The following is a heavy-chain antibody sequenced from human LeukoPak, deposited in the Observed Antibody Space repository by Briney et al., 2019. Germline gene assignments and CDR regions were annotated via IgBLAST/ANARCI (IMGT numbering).Heavy chain of an antibody. V-gene: IGHV1-8*01. CDR3: ARGFFNTGVGAPRAYYYYYGMDV. D-gene: IGHD1-26*01. CDR2: MNPNSGNT. Sequence: ASVKVSCKTSGGTFSSYAIHWVRQATGQGLEWMGWMNPNSGNTGYPQKFQGRVTMTRNTSISTAYMELSSLRSEDTAVYYCARGFFNTGVGAPRAYYYYYGMDVWGQGTTVTVSS. J-gene: IGHJ6*02. CDR1: GGTFSSYA.